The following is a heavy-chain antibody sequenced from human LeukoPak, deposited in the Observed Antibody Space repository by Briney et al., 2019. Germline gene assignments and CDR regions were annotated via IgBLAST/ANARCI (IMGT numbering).Heavy chain of an antibody. Sequence: PGGSLRLSCAASGFTFSSYWMSWVRQAPGKGLEWVANIKRDGSDKYYVGSVEGRFTISRDNDKNSLYLQMSSLRAEDTAVYYCASEGSGTFYCWGQGTLVTVSS. CDR1: GFTFSSYW. CDR3: ASEGSGTFYC. D-gene: IGHD1-26*01. J-gene: IGHJ4*02. V-gene: IGHV3-7*01. CDR2: IKRDGSDK.